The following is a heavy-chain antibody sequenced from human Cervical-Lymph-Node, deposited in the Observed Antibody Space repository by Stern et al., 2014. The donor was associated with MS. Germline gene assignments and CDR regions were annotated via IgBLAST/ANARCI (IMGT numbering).Heavy chain of an antibody. CDR1: GYTFTTYG. V-gene: IGHV1-18*01. CDR2: IRADSGNT. CDR3: ARDKMHAFDY. Sequence: QMQLGESGTEVKKPGASVLVSCKASGYTFTTYGITWVRQAPGQGHERMGWIRADSGNTKYAQKFQDRVTMTRDTTTGTAYMEVRSLRSEDTAVYYCARDKMHAFDYWGQGTQVTVPS. J-gene: IGHJ4*02. D-gene: IGHD2-8*01.